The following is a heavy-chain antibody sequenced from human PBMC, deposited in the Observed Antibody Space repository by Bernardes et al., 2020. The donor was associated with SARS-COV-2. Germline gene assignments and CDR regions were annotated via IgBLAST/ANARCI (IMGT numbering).Heavy chain of an antibody. D-gene: IGHD5-12*01. CDR3: ATVVGYSYGGGWFDP. CDR2: ISSSSSYI. Sequence: GGSLRLSCAASGFTFSDYSMNWVRQAPGKGLEWVSSISSSSSYIYNADSVKGRFTISRDNAKNSLYLQMNSLRSDDTAVYYCATVVGYSYGGGWFDPWGQGTLVTVSS. J-gene: IGHJ5*02. CDR1: GFTFSDYS. V-gene: IGHV3-21*04.